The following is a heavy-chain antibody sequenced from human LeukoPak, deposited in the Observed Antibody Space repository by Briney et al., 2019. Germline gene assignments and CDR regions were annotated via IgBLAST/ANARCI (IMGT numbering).Heavy chain of an antibody. CDR2: ISGGGGTT. CDR1: GFTFSNYA. D-gene: IGHD3-22*01. V-gene: IGHV3-23*01. J-gene: IGHJ4*02. Sequence: PGGSLRLSCAASGFTFSNYAMSWVRQAPGKGLEWVSGISGGGGTTYYADSVKGRFTISSDNSKNTLYLQMHSLRAEDTAVYYCAKDRVYYFDSSGYSCDYWGQGSLVTVSS. CDR3: AKDRVYYFDSSGYSCDY.